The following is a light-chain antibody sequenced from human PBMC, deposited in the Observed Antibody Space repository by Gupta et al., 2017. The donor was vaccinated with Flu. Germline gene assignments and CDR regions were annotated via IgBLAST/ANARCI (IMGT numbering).Light chain of an antibody. CDR1: QKINTY. J-gene: IGKJ1*01. CDR3: KQSDNTPWT. Sequence: DIQMSQSPSSLSASVGTRLTIPCRASQKINTYLNWYQQKPGKAPKLLIYAASRLQCGVPSRFSGSGSGTDFTLTIGRLQPEDFATYYCKQSDNTPWTFGQGTKVEIK. CDR2: AAS. V-gene: IGKV1-39*01.